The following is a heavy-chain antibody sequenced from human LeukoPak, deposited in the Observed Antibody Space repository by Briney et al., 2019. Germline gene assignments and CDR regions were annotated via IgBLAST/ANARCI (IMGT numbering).Heavy chain of an antibody. D-gene: IGHD4-11*01. J-gene: IGHJ6*02. CDR3: ARAHSNYSPGYYGMDV. CDR2: IYYSGST. V-gene: IGHV4-59*01. CDR1: GGSISSYY. Sequence: PSETLSLTCTVSGGSISSYYWSWIRQPPGKGLEWIGYIYYSGSTNYNPSLKSRVTISVDTPKNQFSLKLSFVTAVDTAVYYCARAHSNYSPGYYGMDVWGQGTTVTVSS.